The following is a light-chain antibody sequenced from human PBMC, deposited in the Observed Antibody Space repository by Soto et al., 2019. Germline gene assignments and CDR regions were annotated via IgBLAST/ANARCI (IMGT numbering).Light chain of an antibody. J-gene: IGLJ2*01. CDR2: AVS. V-gene: IGLV2-14*01. CDR3: CSYTSLSTVV. Sequence: QSALTQPASVSGSPGQSITISCTGTSSDVGGYNHVSWYQHSPGIAPKLILFAVSDRPSGVSHRFSGSKSGNTASLTISGLQAEDEADYDCCSYTSLSTVVFGGGTKLTVL. CDR1: SSDVGGYNH.